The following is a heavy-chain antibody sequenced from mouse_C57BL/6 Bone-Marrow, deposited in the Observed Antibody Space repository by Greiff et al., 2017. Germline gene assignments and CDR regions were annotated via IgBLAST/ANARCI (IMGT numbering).Heavy chain of an antibody. D-gene: IGHD3-1*01. V-gene: IGHV1-81*01. CDR3: ARSGFDY. CDR2: IYPRSGNT. J-gene: IGHJ2*01. Sequence: QVQLQQSGAELARPGASVKLSCKASGYTFTSYGISWVKQRPGQGLEWIGEIYPRSGNTYYNEKFKGKATLTADKSSSTAYMELRSLTSEDSAVYFCARSGFDYWGQGTTLTVAS. CDR1: GYTFTSYG.